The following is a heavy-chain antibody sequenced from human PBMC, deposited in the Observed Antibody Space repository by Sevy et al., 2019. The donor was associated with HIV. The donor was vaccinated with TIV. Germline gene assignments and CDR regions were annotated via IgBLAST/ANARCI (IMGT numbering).Heavy chain of an antibody. CDR3: ARVIVATTYPIRVHESDI. V-gene: IGHV5-51*01. D-gene: IGHD5-12*01. J-gene: IGHJ3*02. CDR2: IYPGNSDT. Sequence: GESLKISCKGSGYRFTNYWLGWVRQMPGKGLEWMGMIYPGNSDTRYSPSFQGQVSISADKSISTANLQWTSLKASDTAMSYCARVIVATTYPIRVHESDIWGQGTMVTVSS. CDR1: GYRFTNYW.